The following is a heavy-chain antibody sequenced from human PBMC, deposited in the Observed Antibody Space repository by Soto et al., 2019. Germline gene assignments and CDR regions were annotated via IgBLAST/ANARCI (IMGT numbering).Heavy chain of an antibody. CDR2: ISGSGGST. V-gene: IGHV3-23*01. J-gene: IGHJ4*02. CDR3: ARCPARPDKNYFDY. Sequence: GGSLRLSCAASGFTFSSYAMSWGRPAPGKGLEWVSAISGSGGSTYYADSVKGRFTISRDNSKNTLYLQMNSLRAEDTAVYYCARCPARPDKNYFDYWGQGTLVTVSS. CDR1: GFTFSSYA. D-gene: IGHD6-6*01.